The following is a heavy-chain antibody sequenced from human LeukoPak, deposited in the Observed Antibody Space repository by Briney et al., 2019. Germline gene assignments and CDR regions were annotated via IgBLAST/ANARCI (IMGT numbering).Heavy chain of an antibody. CDR1: GFTFSDYY. J-gene: IGHJ4*02. CDR3: ARYHRRGCGSTSCSPFFDY. CDR2: ISSSGSTI. Sequence: GGSLRLSCAASGFTFSDYYMSWIRQAPGKGLEWVSYISSSGSTIYYADSVKGRFTISRDNAKNSLYLQMNSLRAEDTAVYYCARYHRRGCGSTSCSPFFDYWGQGTLVTVSS. V-gene: IGHV3-11*01. D-gene: IGHD2-2*01.